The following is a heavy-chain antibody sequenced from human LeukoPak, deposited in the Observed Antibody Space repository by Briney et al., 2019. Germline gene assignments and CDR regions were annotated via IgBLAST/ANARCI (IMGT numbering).Heavy chain of an antibody. D-gene: IGHD3-22*01. J-gene: IGHJ5*02. CDR2: INAGNGNT. Sequence: ASVKVSCKASGYTFTSYAMHWVRQAPGQRLEWMGWINAGNGNTKYSQKFQGRVTITRDTSVSTAYMELSSLRSEDTAVYYCARDWTYYYDSSGYYLYNWFDPWGQGTLVTVSS. V-gene: IGHV1-3*01. CDR1: GYTFTSYA. CDR3: ARDWTYYYDSSGYYLYNWFDP.